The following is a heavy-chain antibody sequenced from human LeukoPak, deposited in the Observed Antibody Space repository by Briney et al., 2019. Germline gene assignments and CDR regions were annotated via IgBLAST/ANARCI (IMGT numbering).Heavy chain of an antibody. V-gene: IGHV3-23*01. D-gene: IGHD3-3*01. J-gene: IGHJ4*02. CDR2: IRDSGNGT. CDR1: GFTFKSCA. Sequence: PGGSLRLSCVVSGFTFKSCAMSWVRQAPGKGLECVSSIRDSGNGTDYADSVKGRFTVSRDNSKNTLSLHMNTLSAEDTAVYYCAKWAYYDFWSGPYKSHFDSWGQGTLVTVSP. CDR3: AKWAYYDFWSGPYKSHFDS.